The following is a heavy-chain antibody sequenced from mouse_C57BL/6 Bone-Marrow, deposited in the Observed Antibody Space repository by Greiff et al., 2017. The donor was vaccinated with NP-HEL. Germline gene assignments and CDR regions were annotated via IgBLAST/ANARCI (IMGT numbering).Heavy chain of an antibody. CDR2: IYPGGGYT. CDR3: ARKEYYGSSYAYYFDY. Sequence: QVQLQQSGAELVRPGTSVKMSCKASGYTFTNYWIGWAKQRPGHGLEWIGEIYPGGGYTNYNEKFKGKATLTADKSSSTAYMQFSSLTSEDSAIYYCARKEYYGSSYAYYFDYWGQGTTLTVSS. CDR1: GYTFTNYW. D-gene: IGHD1-1*01. J-gene: IGHJ2*01. V-gene: IGHV1-63*01.